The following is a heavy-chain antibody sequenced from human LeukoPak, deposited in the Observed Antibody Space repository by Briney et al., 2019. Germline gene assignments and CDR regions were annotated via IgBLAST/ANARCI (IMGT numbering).Heavy chain of an antibody. CDR1: GGSISGFY. CDR3: AANYGTGYYFVY. D-gene: IGHD4/OR15-4a*01. V-gene: IGHV4-59*03. Sequence: SETLSLTCTVSGGSISGFYWNWIRQPPGKGLEWIGYIYYSGSTNYNPSLKSRVTISVDTSKNQFSLKLSSVTAADTAVYYCAANYGTGYYFVYWGQGALVTVSS. CDR2: IYYSGST. J-gene: IGHJ4*02.